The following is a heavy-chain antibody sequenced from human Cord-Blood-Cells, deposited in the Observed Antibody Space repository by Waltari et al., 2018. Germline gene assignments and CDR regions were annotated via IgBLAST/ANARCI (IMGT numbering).Heavy chain of an antibody. V-gene: IGHV4-39*01. CDR2: IYYSGST. CDR3: ARLGAGDRYYFDY. CDR1: GGSISSSSYY. Sequence: QLQLQESGPGLVKPSETLSLTCPVSGGSISSSSYYWGWIRQPPGKGLEWIGSIYYSGSTYYNPSLKSRVTISVDTSKNQFSLKLSSVTAADTAVYYCARLGAGDRYYFDYWGQGTLVTVSS. J-gene: IGHJ4*02. D-gene: IGHD3-10*01.